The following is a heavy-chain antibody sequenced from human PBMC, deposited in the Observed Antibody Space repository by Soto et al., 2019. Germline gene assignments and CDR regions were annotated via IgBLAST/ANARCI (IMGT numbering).Heavy chain of an antibody. D-gene: IGHD5-18*01. Sequence: SETLSLTCVVSGGSISSNSWWSWVRQPPGKGLEWIGEIYHNGSTNYKSSLKSRVIIKLDKSKNQFSLKMISVTAAETALYSCARDSILRGYSYGPNYYYYYRMDVWGQGTPVTVSS. CDR3: ARDSILRGYSYGPNYYYYYRMDV. CDR2: IYHNGST. CDR1: GGSISSNSW. J-gene: IGHJ6*02. V-gene: IGHV4-4*02.